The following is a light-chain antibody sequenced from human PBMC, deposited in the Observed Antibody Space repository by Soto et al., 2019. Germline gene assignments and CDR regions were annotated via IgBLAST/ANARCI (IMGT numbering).Light chain of an antibody. CDR3: SSYTSSSTLA. CDR2: DVN. Sequence: QSVLTQPASVSGSPGQSIAISCTGTSSDVGGYNSVSWYQHHPGKAPKLMIYDVNYRPSGISDRFSGSKSGNTASLTISGLQAEDEADYYCSSYTSSSTLAFGTGTKVPVL. J-gene: IGLJ1*01. V-gene: IGLV2-14*03. CDR1: SSDVGGYNS.